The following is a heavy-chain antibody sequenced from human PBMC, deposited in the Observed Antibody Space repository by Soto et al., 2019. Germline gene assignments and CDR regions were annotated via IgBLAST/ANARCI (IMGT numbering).Heavy chain of an antibody. CDR3: AKDGGGYCSGGSCYSEYSYFDY. D-gene: IGHD2-15*01. CDR1: GFTFSSYG. V-gene: IGHV3-30*18. Sequence: QVQLVESGGGVVQPGRSLRLSCAASGFTFSSYGMHWVRQAPGKGLEWVAVISYVGSNKYYADSVKGRFTISRDNSKNTLYLQMNSLRAEDTAVYYCAKDGGGYCSGGSCYSEYSYFDYWGQGTLVTVSS. J-gene: IGHJ4*02. CDR2: ISYVGSNK.